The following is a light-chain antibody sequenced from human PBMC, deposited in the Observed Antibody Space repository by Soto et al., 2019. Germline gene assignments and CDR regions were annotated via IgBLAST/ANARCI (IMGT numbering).Light chain of an antibody. CDR1: QSLTFSH. V-gene: IGKV3-20*01. CDR2: GAS. Sequence: EIVLTQSPGSLSLSPGERATLSCRASQSLTFSHLAWYQRMPGQAPRLLISGASIRATGIPDRFSGSGSGTDFTLTTSRLEPDVFAVYYCHHYGSSPYAFGQGTKVEIK. J-gene: IGKJ2*01. CDR3: HHYGSSPYA.